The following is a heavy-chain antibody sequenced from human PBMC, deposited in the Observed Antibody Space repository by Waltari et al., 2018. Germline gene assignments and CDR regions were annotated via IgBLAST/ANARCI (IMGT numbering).Heavy chain of an antibody. V-gene: IGHV1-18*01. D-gene: IGHD6-19*01. Sequence: QVQLVQSGAEVKRPGASVKVSCKASGYSFNRHSIAWVRQAPGQGPEWMGWISCYNGDTKYAEKVQGRGTMTTDTSTSTAYMELRSLRSDDTAVYYCARDPSNSSGRYQYFDYWGQGTLVTVSS. J-gene: IGHJ4*02. CDR2: ISCYNGDT. CDR1: GYSFNRHS. CDR3: ARDPSNSSGRYQYFDY.